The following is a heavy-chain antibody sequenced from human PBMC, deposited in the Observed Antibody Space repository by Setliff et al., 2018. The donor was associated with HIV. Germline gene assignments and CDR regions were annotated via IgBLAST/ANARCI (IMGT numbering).Heavy chain of an antibody. J-gene: IGHJ5*02. CDR3: ARGSSYDSSGYYFNWFDP. CDR1: GGSFSDYY. D-gene: IGHD3-22*01. Sequence: PSETLSLTCAVYGGSFSDYYWSWIRQPPGKGLEWIGEINHSGSTNYNPSLKRRVTISLDTSKNQFSMKLSSVTAADTAVYYCARGSSYDSSGYYFNWFDPWGQGTLVTVSS. CDR2: INHSGST. V-gene: IGHV4-34*01.